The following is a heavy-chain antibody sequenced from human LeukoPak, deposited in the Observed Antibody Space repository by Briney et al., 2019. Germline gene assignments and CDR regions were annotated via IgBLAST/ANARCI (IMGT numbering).Heavy chain of an antibody. J-gene: IGHJ4*02. V-gene: IGHV1-18*01. Sequence: GASVKVSCKASGYIFTTYGITWVRQAPGQGLEWMGWISPYNSDTNYAQMLPGRLTLTTDTSTSTVYMELRSLRSDDTAVDYCARGNEHYDYWGQGTPVTVSS. CDR1: GYIFTTYG. CDR3: ARGNEHYDY. CDR2: ISPYNSDT. D-gene: IGHD1-1*01.